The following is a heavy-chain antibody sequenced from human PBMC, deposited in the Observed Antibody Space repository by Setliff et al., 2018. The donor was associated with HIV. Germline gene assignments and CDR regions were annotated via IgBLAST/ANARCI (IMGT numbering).Heavy chain of an antibody. CDR2: ISGSGGRT. Sequence: PGGSLRLSCSVSGFTFSDNYMGWIRLAPGKGLEWVSAISGSGGRTYYADSVKGRFTISRDNSKNTLYLQMNSLRAEDTAVYYCAKDTRIVVVPDAFDIWGQGTMVTVSS. D-gene: IGHD3-22*01. J-gene: IGHJ3*02. V-gene: IGHV3-23*01. CDR3: AKDTRIVVVPDAFDI. CDR1: GFTFSDNY.